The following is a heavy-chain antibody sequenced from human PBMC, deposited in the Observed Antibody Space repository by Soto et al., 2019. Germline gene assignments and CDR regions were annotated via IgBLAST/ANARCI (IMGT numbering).Heavy chain of an antibody. CDR2: LSTDGSGT. D-gene: IGHD2-15*01. CDR1: GFTFRSYW. Sequence: EVQLVESGGGLVQPGGSLRLSCEASGFTFRSYWMHWVRQAPGKGLEWVSRLSTDGSGTTYADSVKGRFTISRDNAKYTLYLQMNSLRADGTAVYYCARDREYCSVNSCWKAFDIWGQGTMVTVSS. J-gene: IGHJ3*02. CDR3: ARDREYCSVNSCWKAFDI. V-gene: IGHV3-74*01.